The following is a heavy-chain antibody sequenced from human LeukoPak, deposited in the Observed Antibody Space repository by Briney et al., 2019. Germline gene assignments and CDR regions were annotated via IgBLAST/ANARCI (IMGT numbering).Heavy chain of an antibody. J-gene: IGHJ4*02. Sequence: PGGSLRLSCAVSGFTFSTYWMSWVRQAPGKGLEWVANIKTDGSEKYYVDSVKGRFTISRDNAENSLYLQMNSLRAEDTAVYYCARDWNGSGSPNDFWGQGTLVTVSS. D-gene: IGHD3-10*01. CDR1: GFTFSTYW. CDR2: IKTDGSEK. CDR3: ARDWNGSGSPNDF. V-gene: IGHV3-7*01.